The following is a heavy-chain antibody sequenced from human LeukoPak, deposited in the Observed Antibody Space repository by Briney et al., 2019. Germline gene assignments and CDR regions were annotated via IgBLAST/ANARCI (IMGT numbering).Heavy chain of an antibody. CDR2: ISSSGSTI. Sequence: PGGSLRLSCAASGFTFSSYEMNWVRQAPGKGLEWVSYISSSGSTIYYADSVKGRFTISRDNAKNSLYLQMNSLRAEDTAVYYCARDLFCLEWLLYPALCRHMDVWGKGTTVTVSS. CDR3: ARDLFCLEWLLYPALCRHMDV. D-gene: IGHD3-3*01. J-gene: IGHJ6*03. V-gene: IGHV3-48*03. CDR1: GFTFSSYE.